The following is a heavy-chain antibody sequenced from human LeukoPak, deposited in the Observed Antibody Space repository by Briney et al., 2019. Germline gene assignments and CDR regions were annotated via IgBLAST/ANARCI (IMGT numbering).Heavy chain of an antibody. CDR2: ISAYNGNT. CDR1: GYTFTSYD. D-gene: IGHD1-1*01. Sequence: ASVKVSCKASGYTFTSYDINWVRQATGQGLEWMGWISAYNGNTNYAQKLQGRVTMTTDTSTSTAYMELRSLRSDDTAVYYCARGTRGVQGLSLDYWGQGTLVTVSS. V-gene: IGHV1-18*01. J-gene: IGHJ4*02. CDR3: ARGTRGVQGLSLDY.